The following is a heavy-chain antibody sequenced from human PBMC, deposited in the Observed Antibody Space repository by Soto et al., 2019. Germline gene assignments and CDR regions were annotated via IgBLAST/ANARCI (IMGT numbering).Heavy chain of an antibody. CDR2: INAANGDT. CDR3: VRRHVSATGIDWFDP. D-gene: IGHD6-13*01. Sequence: ASVKVSCKASGYTFTSYGIHWVRQAPGQRLEWMGWINAANGDTKYSPKFQGRVTITRDTSASTAYMELSSLRSEDAAVYYCVRRHVSATGIDWFDPWGQGTLVTVSS. CDR1: GYTFTSYG. J-gene: IGHJ5*02. V-gene: IGHV1-3*01.